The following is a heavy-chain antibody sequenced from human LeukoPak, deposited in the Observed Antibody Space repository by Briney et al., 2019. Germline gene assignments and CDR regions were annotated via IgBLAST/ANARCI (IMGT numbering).Heavy chain of an antibody. CDR3: ARWLQMGRNWFDP. V-gene: IGHV4-39*01. CDR2: IYYSGST. CDR1: GGSISSGTYY. J-gene: IGHJ5*02. Sequence: SETLSLTCTVSGGSISSGTYYWGWIRQPPGKGLEWIGSIYYSGSTYYNPSLRSRVTISVDTSKNQFSLKLSSVTAADTAVYYCARWLQMGRNWFDPWGQGTLVTVSS. D-gene: IGHD5-24*01.